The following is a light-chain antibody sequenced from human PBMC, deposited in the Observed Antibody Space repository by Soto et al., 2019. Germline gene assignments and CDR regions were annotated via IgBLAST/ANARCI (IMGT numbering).Light chain of an antibody. J-gene: IGKJ1*01. Sequence: DIQMTQSPSTLSASVGDRVTITCRASQSISSWLAWYQQKPGKAPNLLIYDASSLKSGVPSRFSGSGSGTEFTLTISSLQPDDFTTYYSQQYDGYPWTFGPGTKVDIK. CDR1: QSISSW. CDR2: DAS. CDR3: QQYDGYPWT. V-gene: IGKV1-5*01.